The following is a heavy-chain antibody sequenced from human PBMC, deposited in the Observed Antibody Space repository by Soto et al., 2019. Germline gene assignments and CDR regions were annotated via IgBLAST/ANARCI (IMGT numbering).Heavy chain of an antibody. D-gene: IGHD4-17*01. CDR1: GYTFTSYA. Sequence: GASVKVSCKASGYTFTSYAMHWVRQAPGQRLEWMGWSNAGNGNTKYSQEFQGRVTITRDTSASTAYMELSSLKPEDTAFYFCARDNPGLYGDHESTWFDPWGQGTLVTVSS. J-gene: IGHJ5*02. CDR3: ARDNPGLYGDHESTWFDP. V-gene: IGHV1-3*01. CDR2: SNAGNGNT.